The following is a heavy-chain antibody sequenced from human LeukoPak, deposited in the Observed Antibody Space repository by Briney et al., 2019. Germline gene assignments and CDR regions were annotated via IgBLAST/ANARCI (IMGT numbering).Heavy chain of an antibody. CDR3: ARGIFGSGSYLDF. J-gene: IGHJ4*02. CDR2: IWHDGSHK. CDR1: GFSFDTYA. V-gene: IGHV3-33*01. D-gene: IGHD3-10*01. Sequence: PGRSLRLSCAASGFSFDTYAMHWVRQAPGQGLEWVALIWHDGSHKFYSNSVRGQFTISRDNSKNTVYLQMNNLRPDDTAVYYCARGIFGSGSYLDFWGQGTLVTVSS.